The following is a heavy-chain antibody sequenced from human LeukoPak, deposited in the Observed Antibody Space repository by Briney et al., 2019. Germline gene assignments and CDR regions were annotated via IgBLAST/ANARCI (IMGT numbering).Heavy chain of an antibody. CDR2: IYYSGST. V-gene: IGHV4-39*01. CDR3: ARRGYDSSGQFDY. CDR1: GGSISSSSYY. J-gene: IGHJ4*02. D-gene: IGHD3-22*01. Sequence: PSETLSLTCTVSGGSISSSSYYWGWIGQPPGKGLEWIGSIYYSGSTYYNPSLKSRVTISVDTSKNQFSLKLSSVTAADTAVYYCARRGYDSSGQFDYWGQGTLVTVSS.